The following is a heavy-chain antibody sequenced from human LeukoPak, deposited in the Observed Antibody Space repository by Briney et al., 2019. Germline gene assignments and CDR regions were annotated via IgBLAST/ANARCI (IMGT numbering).Heavy chain of an antibody. D-gene: IGHD4-17*01. J-gene: IGHJ3*02. Sequence: PSQTLSLTCTVSGGSISSGDYYWSWIRQPPGKGLEWIGYIYYSGSTYYNPSLKSRVTISVDTSKNQFSLKLSSVTAADTAVYYCAREGYGDYQPEDAFDTWGQGTMVTVSS. CDR3: AREGYGDYQPEDAFDT. CDR2: IYYSGST. V-gene: IGHV4-30-4*01. CDR1: GGSISSGDYY.